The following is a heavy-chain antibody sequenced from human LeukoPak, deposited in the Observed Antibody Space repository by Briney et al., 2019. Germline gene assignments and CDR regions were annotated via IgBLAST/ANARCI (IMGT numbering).Heavy chain of an antibody. D-gene: IGHD3-22*01. CDR2: INPNTGDT. V-gene: IGHV1-2*02. Sequence: ASVKVSCKASGYTFIGYYMHWVRQAPGQGLEWMGWINPNTGDTNYAQKFQGRVTMTRDTSISTAYMELSRLRSDDTAVYYCARGYDSSSYNRFDPWGQGTLVTVSS. CDR3: ARGYDSSSYNRFDP. J-gene: IGHJ5*02. CDR1: GYTFIGYY.